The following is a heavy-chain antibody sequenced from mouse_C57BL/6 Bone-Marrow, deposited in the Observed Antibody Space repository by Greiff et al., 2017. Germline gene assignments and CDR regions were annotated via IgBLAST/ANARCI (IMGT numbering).Heavy chain of an antibody. CDR1: GYTFTSYW. V-gene: IGHV1-64*01. CDR3: AREGDGYYFDD. D-gene: IGHD2-3*01. CDR2: IHPNSGST. J-gene: IGHJ2*01. Sequence: QVQLQQPGAELVKPGASVKLSCKASGYTFTSYWMHWVKQRPGQGLEWIGMIHPNSGSTNYNEKFKSKATLTVDKSSSTAYMQLSSLTSEDSAVYYCAREGDGYYFDDWGQGTTLTVSS.